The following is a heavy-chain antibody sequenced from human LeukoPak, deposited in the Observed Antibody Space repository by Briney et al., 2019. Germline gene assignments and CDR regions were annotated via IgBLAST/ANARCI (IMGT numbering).Heavy chain of an antibody. J-gene: IGHJ4*02. CDR3: ARDSDVHDYGDKAGSTENDY. V-gene: IGHV3-7*01. Sequence: GGALRLSCAASGFTFSSYWMSWVRQATGKGLEWVANIKQDGSEKYYVDSVKGRFTISRDNAKNSLYLQMNSLRAEDTAVYYCARDSDVHDYGDKAGSTENDYWGQGTLVTVSS. CDR1: GFTFSSYW. D-gene: IGHD4-17*01. CDR2: IKQDGSEK.